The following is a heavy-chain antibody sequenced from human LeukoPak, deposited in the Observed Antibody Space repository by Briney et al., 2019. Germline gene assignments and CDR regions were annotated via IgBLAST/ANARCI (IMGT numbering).Heavy chain of an antibody. J-gene: IGHJ4*02. Sequence: GGSLRLSCAASGFTFSSYGMHWVRQAPGKGLEWVSSISSSSSYIYYADSVKGRFTISRDNAKNSLYLQMNSLRAEDTAVYYCARVVVAATQDYWGQGTLVTVSS. CDR2: ISSSSSYI. CDR1: GFTFSSYG. V-gene: IGHV3-21*01. CDR3: ARVVVAATQDY. D-gene: IGHD2-15*01.